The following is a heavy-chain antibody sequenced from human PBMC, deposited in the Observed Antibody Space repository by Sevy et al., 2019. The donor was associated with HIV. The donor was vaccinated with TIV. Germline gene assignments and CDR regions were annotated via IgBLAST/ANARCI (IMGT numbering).Heavy chain of an antibody. CDR1: GFTFSSYA. Sequence: GGSLRLSCAASGFTFSSYAMSWVRQAPGKGLEWVSTISGTGGSTYYADSVKGRFTISRDNFKNTLYLQMNSLRAEDTAVYYCAILGTYYYDGSGYYYPFPSDYWGQGTLVTVSS. CDR2: ISGTGGST. CDR3: AILGTYYYDGSGYYYPFPSDY. J-gene: IGHJ4*02. D-gene: IGHD3-22*01. V-gene: IGHV3-23*01.